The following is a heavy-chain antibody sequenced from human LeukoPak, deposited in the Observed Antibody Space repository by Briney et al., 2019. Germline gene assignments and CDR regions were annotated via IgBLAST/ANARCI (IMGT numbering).Heavy chain of an antibody. Sequence: SETLSLTCTVSGGSFSTYYWSWIRQPPGKGLEWIGYIYYSGSTNYNPSLKSRVTISVDTSKNQFSLTLNSVTAADTAVYYCARDSGTTGEVKFDPWGQGMLVTVSS. V-gene: IGHV4-59*01. CDR1: GGSFSTYY. CDR2: IYYSGST. J-gene: IGHJ5*02. D-gene: IGHD3-10*01. CDR3: ARDSGTTGEVKFDP.